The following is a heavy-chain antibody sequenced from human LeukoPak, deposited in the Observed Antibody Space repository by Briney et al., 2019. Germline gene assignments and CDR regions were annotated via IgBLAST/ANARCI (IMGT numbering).Heavy chain of an antibody. D-gene: IGHD3-10*01. J-gene: IGHJ4*02. CDR3: AQGSGDY. V-gene: IGHV4-31*03. CDR1: GGSISNSGYF. CDR2: IYYSGNT. Sequence: SSETLSLTCTVSGGSISNSGYFWSWIRQHPGKGLEWIGYIYYSGNTYYNPSLKIRVTISVDTSKNQFSLKLSSVTAADTAVYYCAQGSGDYWGQGTLVTVSS.